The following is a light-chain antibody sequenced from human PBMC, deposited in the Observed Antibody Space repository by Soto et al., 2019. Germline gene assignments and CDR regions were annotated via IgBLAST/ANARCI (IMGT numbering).Light chain of an antibody. CDR3: GTWDSSLSAFL. V-gene: IGLV1-51*02. J-gene: IGLJ2*01. CDR2: EDN. Sequence: QSVLTQPPSVSAAPGQQVTISGSGSSSNIENNYVSWYQQLPGAAPKLLIHEDNKRPSGIPDRFSGSKSGTSATLGITGLLTGDEADYYCGTWDSSLSAFLFGGRTKLTVL. CDR1: SSNIENNY.